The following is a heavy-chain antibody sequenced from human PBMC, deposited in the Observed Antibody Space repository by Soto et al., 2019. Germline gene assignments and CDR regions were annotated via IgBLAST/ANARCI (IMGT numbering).Heavy chain of an antibody. J-gene: IGHJ6*02. Sequence: QVQMVQSGTEVQKPGASVKLSCRTSGYTFTSYYIHWVRQAPGQGLEWMGIINPNGGSTGYAQKLQGRLTMTRDMSAGTVYMELSSLTSDDTAVYYCVRSGGAIGRSTYYFFYGMDVWGQGTTVTVSS. CDR1: GYTFTSYY. V-gene: IGHV1-46*01. D-gene: IGHD1-26*01. CDR2: INPNGGST. CDR3: VRSGGAIGRSTYYFFYGMDV.